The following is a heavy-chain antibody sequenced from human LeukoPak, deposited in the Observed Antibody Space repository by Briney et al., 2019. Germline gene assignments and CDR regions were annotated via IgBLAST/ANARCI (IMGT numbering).Heavy chain of an antibody. V-gene: IGHV4-59*12. Sequence: PSETLSLTCTVSGGSISSYYWSWIRQPPGKGLEWIGYIYYSGSTNYNPSLKSRVTISVDTSKNQFFLKLSSVTAADTAVYYCARLDPGIAARPNWFDPWGQGTLVTVSS. CDR3: ARLDPGIAARPNWFDP. CDR1: GGSISSYY. D-gene: IGHD6-6*01. J-gene: IGHJ5*02. CDR2: IYYSGST.